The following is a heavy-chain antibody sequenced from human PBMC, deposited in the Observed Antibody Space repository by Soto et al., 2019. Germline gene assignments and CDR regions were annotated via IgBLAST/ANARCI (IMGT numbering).Heavy chain of an antibody. V-gene: IGHV1-46*03. J-gene: IGHJ4*02. D-gene: IGHD4-17*01. CDR2: INPSGYST. CDR1: GYPFTIFY. CDR3: ARGYGDYEVVDY. Sequence: QVQLVQSGAEVKKPGASVKASCKASGYPFTIFYMHWVRQAPGQGLAWMGMINPSGYSTTYAQKFKGGVTMTSDTSTSTVYMGLSSMRSEDTAVYYCARGYGDYEVVDYWGQGTPVTVSS.